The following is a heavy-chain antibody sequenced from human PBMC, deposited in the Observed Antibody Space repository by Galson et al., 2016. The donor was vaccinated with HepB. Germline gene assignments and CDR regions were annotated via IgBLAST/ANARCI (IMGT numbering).Heavy chain of an antibody. CDR1: GFTFSSSA. D-gene: IGHD1-26*01. J-gene: IGHJ4*02. CDR2: IVVGSGNT. CDR3: AASDEGGSYRDFDY. Sequence: SVKVSCKASGFTFSSSAVQWVRQARGQRLEWIGWIVVGSGNTNYAQKFQERVTITRDMSISTAYMELTSLRSEDTAVYYCAASDEGGSYRDFDYWGQGTLVTVSS. V-gene: IGHV1-58*01.